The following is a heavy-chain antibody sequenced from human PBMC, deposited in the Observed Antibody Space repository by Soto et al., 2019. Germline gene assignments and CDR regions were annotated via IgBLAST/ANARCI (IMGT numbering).Heavy chain of an antibody. CDR3: ARDIRRGVRGVFDY. Sequence: EVQLVESGGGLVKPGGSLRLSCAASGFTFSSYSMNWVRQAPGKGLEWVSSISSSSSYIYYADSVKGRFTISRDNAKNSLYLQMNSLRAEDMAVYYCARDIRRGVRGVFDYWGQGTLVTVSS. J-gene: IGHJ4*02. D-gene: IGHD3-10*01. V-gene: IGHV3-21*01. CDR1: GFTFSSYS. CDR2: ISSSSSYI.